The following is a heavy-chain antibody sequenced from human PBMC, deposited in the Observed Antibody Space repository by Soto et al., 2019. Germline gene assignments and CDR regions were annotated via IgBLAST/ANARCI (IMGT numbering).Heavy chain of an antibody. J-gene: IGHJ4*02. CDR2: MNPHSGNT. V-gene: IGHV1-8*01. D-gene: IGHD4-17*01. CDR1: GYTFTSYD. Sequence: QVQLVQSGAEVKKPGASVKVSCKASGYTFTSYDINWVRQATGQGLELMGWMNPHSGNTGYAQNFQGRVTMTRHTSLSTAYMELSSLRSEDTAVYYCARSTNDYGDRHWGQGNLVTVSS. CDR3: ARSTNDYGDRH.